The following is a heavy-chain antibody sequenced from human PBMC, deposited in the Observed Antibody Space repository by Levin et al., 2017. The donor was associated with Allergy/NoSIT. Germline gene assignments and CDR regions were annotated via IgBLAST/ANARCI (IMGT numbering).Heavy chain of an antibody. CDR2: ISGSGGST. J-gene: IGHJ4*02. V-gene: IGHV3-23*01. CDR3: AKDERYCSGGSCSPYCFDY. Sequence: LSLTCAASGFPFSSYAMSWVRQAPGKGLEWVSAISGSGGSTYYADSVKGRFTISRDNSKNTLYLQMNSLRAEDTAVYYCAKDERYCSGGSCSPYCFDYWGQGTLVTVSS. CDR1: GFPFSSYA. D-gene: IGHD2-15*01.